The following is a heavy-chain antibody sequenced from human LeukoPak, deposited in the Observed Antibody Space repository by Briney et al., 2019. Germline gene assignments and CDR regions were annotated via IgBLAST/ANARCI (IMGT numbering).Heavy chain of an antibody. V-gene: IGHV1-8*01. CDR3: ARSLRGWYKDY. Sequence: ASVKVSCKASGYTLTNYDINWVRQATGQGLEWMGWMNPNSGNTAYAQKFQGRVSMTGDTSISAVYMELSSLRSEDTAVYYCARSLRGWYKDYWGQGTLVTVSS. CDR1: GYTLTNYD. CDR2: MNPNSGNT. J-gene: IGHJ4*02. D-gene: IGHD6-19*01.